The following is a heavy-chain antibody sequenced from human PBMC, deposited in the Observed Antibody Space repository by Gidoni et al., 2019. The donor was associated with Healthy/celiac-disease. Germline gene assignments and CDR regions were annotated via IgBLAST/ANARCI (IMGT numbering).Heavy chain of an antibody. D-gene: IGHD5-12*01. CDR2: IIPIFGTA. CDR1: GGTFSSYA. V-gene: IGHV1-69*01. J-gene: IGHJ4*02. CDR3: ARGGGGGYDSFDY. Sequence: QVQLVQSAAEVKNPGSSVKVSCKASGGTFSSYAISWVRQAPGQGLEWMGGIIPIFGTANSAQKFQGRVTITADESTSTAYMKLSSLGSEDTAVYYCARGGGGGYDSFDYWGQGTLVTVSS.